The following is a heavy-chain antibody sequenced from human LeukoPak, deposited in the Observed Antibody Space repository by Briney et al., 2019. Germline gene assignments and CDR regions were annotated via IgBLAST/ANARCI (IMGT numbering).Heavy chain of an antibody. CDR1: GFTFSSYW. V-gene: IGHV3-7*01. CDR2: IKEDGSEK. J-gene: IGHJ4*02. Sequence: PGGSLRLSCAASGFTFSSYWMTWVRQAPGKGLEWVANIKEDGSEKNYVDSVKGRFTISRDNAKNSLYLQMNSLRAEDTAVYYCARFARSPDCWGQGTLVTVSS. D-gene: IGHD3-10*01. CDR3: ARFARSPDC.